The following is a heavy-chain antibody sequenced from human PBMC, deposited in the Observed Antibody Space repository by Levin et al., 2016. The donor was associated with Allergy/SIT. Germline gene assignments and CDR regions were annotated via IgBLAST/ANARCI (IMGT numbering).Heavy chain of an antibody. J-gene: IGHJ4*02. D-gene: IGHD4-17*01. CDR1: GFTFSSYW. V-gene: IGHV3-7*03. Sequence: GESLKISCAASGFTFSSYWMSWVRQAPGKGLEWVANIKQDGSEKYYVDSVKGRFTISRDNAKNSLYLQMNSLRAEDTAVYYCARDTTYGDHGIPHGYWGQGTLVTVSS. CDR2: IKQDGSEK. CDR3: ARDTTYGDHGIPHGY.